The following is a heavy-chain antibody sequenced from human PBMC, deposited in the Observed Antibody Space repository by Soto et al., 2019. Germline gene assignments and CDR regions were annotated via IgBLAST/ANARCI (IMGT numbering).Heavy chain of an antibody. Sequence: ASVKVSCKASGYTFTSYGISCVRQAPGQGLEWMGWISAYNGNTSYAQKLQGRVTMTTDTSTSTAYMELRSLRSDGTAVYYCARLTKSRKHYGMDVWGQGTTVTVSS. CDR3: ARLTKSRKHYGMDV. CDR1: GYTFTSYG. V-gene: IGHV1-18*01. J-gene: IGHJ6*02. CDR2: ISAYNGNT. D-gene: IGHD1-1*01.